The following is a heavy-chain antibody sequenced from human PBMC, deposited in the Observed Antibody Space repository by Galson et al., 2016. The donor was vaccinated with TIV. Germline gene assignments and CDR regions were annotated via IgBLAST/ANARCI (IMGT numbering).Heavy chain of an antibody. Sequence: SLRLSCAASGFTFEDYAMHWVRQAPGKGLEWVSGISSNSVYLGYADSVKGRFTISRDNAKNSLDLQMNSLRPEDTALYYCAKGRGYSYGSPQDYYYGMDVWGQGTAVTASS. CDR3: AKGRGYSYGSPQDYYYGMDV. V-gene: IGHV3-9*01. J-gene: IGHJ6*02. D-gene: IGHD5-18*01. CDR1: GFTFEDYA. CDR2: ISSNSVYL.